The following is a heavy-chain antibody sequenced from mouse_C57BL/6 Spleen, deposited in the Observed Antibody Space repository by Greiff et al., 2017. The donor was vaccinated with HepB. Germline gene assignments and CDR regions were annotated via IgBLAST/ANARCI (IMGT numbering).Heavy chain of an antibody. CDR1: GFSFNTYA. V-gene: IGHV10-1*01. Sequence: EVQVVESGGGLVQPKGSLKLSCAASGFSFNTYAMNWVRQAPGKGLEWVARIRSKSNNYATYYADSVKDRFTISRDDSESMLYLQMNNLKTEDTAMYYCVRQGYSHAMDYWGQGTSVTVSS. D-gene: IGHD2-12*01. CDR3: VRQGYSHAMDY. CDR2: IRSKSNNYAT. J-gene: IGHJ4*01.